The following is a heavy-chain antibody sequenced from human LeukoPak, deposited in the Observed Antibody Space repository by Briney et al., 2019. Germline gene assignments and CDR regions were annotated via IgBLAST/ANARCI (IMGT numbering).Heavy chain of an antibody. CDR2: ISRSGNT. J-gene: IGHJ5*02. CDR3: ARGGPSELDP. D-gene: IGHD1-14*01. V-gene: IGHV4-34*01. CDR1: GGSFSGYY. Sequence: PSETLSLTCAVYGGSFSGYYWSWIRQPPGKGLEWIEKISRSGNTNYNPSLKSRVTISVDASKDQFSLKLSSVTAADTGVYYCARGGPSELDPWGQGTLVTVSS.